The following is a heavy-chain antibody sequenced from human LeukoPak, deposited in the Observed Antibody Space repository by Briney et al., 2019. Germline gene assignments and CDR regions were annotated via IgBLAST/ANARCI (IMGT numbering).Heavy chain of an antibody. J-gene: IGHJ4*02. D-gene: IGHD3-16*01. V-gene: IGHV3-7*01. Sequence: GGSLRLSCAASGFTFSTYWMSWVRQPPGEGLEWVANIKQDGSEKYYVDSVKGRFTISRDNAENSLYLQMNNLRVEDMAVYYCVRSLSLAYWGQGALVTVSS. CDR1: GFTFSTYW. CDR3: VRSLSLAY. CDR2: IKQDGSEK.